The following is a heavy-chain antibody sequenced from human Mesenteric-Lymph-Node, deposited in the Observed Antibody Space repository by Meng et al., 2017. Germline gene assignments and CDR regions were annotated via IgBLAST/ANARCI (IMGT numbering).Heavy chain of an antibody. CDR1: RYTFTCYA. CDR3: ARGPKSGSYSNY. J-gene: IGHJ4*02. V-gene: IGHV1-3*01. CDR2: INVGNGNT. Sequence: VDLVPPRAEVKKPGASVSVSCTASRYTFTCYAMHWVRQAPGQRLEWMGWINVGNGNTEYSQKFQDRVTITRDTSASTAYMELSSLRSEDTAVYYCARGPKSGSYSNYWGQGTLVTVSS. D-gene: IGHD1-26*01.